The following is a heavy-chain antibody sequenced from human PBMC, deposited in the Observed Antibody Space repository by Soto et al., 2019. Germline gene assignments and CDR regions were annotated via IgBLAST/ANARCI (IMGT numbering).Heavy chain of an antibody. CDR3: ARDRNVVVVAATGAGYFDY. Sequence: GGSVRLSCAASGFTFSDYYMSWIRQAPGKGLEWVSYISSSGSTIYYADSVKGRFTISRDNAKNSLYLQMNSLRAEDTAVYYCARDRNVVVVAATGAGYFDYWGQGTLVTVSS. CDR1: GFTFSDYY. V-gene: IGHV3-11*01. J-gene: IGHJ4*02. CDR2: ISSSGSTI. D-gene: IGHD2-15*01.